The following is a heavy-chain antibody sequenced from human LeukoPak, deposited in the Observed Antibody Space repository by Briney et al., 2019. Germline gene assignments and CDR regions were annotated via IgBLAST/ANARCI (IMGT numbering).Heavy chain of an antibody. J-gene: IGHJ6*03. CDR3: ASNSGYDRGGYYYYYMDV. CDR2: IIPIFGTA. CDR1: GGTFSSYA. V-gene: IGHV1-69*06. D-gene: IGHD5-12*01. Sequence: ASVKVSCKASGGTFSSYAISWVRQAPGQGLEWMGGIIPIFGTANYAQKFQGRVTITADKSTSTAYMELSSLRSEDTAVYYCASNSGYDRGGYYYYYMDVWGKGTTVTVSS.